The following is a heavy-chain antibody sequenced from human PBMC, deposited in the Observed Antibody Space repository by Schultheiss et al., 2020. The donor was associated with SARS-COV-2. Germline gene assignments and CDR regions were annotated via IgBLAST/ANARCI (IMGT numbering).Heavy chain of an antibody. CDR3: ARDDIWSGYRYDY. V-gene: IGHV1-8*01. CDR2: MNPNSGNT. J-gene: IGHJ4*02. Sequence: ASVKVSCKASGYTFTSYDINWVRQATGQGLEWMGWMNPNSGNTGYAQKFQGRVTMTRNTSISTAYMELSSLRSEDTAVYYCARDDIWSGYRYDYWGQGTLVTVSS. CDR1: GYTFTSYD. D-gene: IGHD3-3*01.